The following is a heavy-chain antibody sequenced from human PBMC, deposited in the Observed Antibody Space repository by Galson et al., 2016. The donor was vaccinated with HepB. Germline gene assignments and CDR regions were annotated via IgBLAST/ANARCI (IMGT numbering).Heavy chain of an antibody. Sequence: SVKVSCKASGYTFTSYGINWVRQAPGQGLEWMGRINTYTGNTNYPQEFQGRVTMTTDTSTSTAYMDLRSLRPDDTAVYYCARDRAYGGLMFDSWGQGTLVTVSS. J-gene: IGHJ4*02. CDR1: GYTFTSYG. CDR2: INTYTGNT. V-gene: IGHV1-18*01. CDR3: ARDRAYGGLMFDS. D-gene: IGHD3-10*01.